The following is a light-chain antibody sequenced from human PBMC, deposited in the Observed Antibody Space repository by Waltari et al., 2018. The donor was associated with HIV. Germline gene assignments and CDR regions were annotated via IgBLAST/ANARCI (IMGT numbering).Light chain of an antibody. CDR2: GNN. CDR1: SSNIGAAYH. J-gene: IGLJ1*01. Sequence: QSVLTQPPSVSGAPGQRVNISCTGSSSNIGAAYHVHWYQHLPGTAPKPLIYGNNNRPSGVPDRFSGSKSGTSASLAITGLQAEDEADYYCQSYDSSLRGYVFGTGTKVTVL. V-gene: IGLV1-40*01. CDR3: QSYDSSLRGYV.